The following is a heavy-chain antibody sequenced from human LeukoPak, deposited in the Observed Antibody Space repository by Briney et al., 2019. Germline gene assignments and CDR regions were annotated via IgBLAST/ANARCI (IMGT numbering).Heavy chain of an antibody. D-gene: IGHD3-22*01. CDR3: ARDHPGGYYYDSSGYYYGGEMAHAFDI. J-gene: IGHJ3*02. CDR2: IYYSGST. Sequence: KPSETLSLTCTVSGGSISSYYWSWIWQPPGKGLEWIGYIYYSGSTNYNPSLKSRVTISVDTSKNQFSLKLSSVTAADTAVYYCARDHPGGYYYDSSGYYYGGEMAHAFDIWGQGTMVTVSS. V-gene: IGHV4-59*01. CDR1: GGSISSYY.